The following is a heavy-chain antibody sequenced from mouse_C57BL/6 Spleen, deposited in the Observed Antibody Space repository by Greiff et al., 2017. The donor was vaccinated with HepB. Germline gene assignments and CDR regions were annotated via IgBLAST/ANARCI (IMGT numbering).Heavy chain of an antibody. Sequence: VQLKQSGPVLVKPGASVKMSCKASGYTFTDYYMNWVKQSHGKSLEWIGVINPYNGGTSYNQKFKGKATLTVDKSSSTAYMELNSLTSEDSAVYYCARKGAVEYYAMDYWGQGTSVTVSS. J-gene: IGHJ4*01. CDR3: ARKGAVEYYAMDY. D-gene: IGHD1-1*02. V-gene: IGHV1-19*01. CDR2: INPYNGGT. CDR1: GYTFTDYY.